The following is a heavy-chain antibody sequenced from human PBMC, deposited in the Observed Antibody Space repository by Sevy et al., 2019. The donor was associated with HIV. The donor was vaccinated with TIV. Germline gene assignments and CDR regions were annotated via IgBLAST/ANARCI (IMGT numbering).Heavy chain of an antibody. CDR1: GFRFSDYY. Sequence: GGSLRLSCEASGFRFSDYYMSWIRVAPGKGLECVSYISTSGITKYYADSVKGGFTISRDLAKNSLSLQMNSLKDDDTAVYFCARGMGWIQTWLPDYWGQGTLVTVSS. J-gene: IGHJ4*02. D-gene: IGHD5-18*01. CDR2: ISTSGITK. CDR3: ARGMGWIQTWLPDY. V-gene: IGHV3-11*01.